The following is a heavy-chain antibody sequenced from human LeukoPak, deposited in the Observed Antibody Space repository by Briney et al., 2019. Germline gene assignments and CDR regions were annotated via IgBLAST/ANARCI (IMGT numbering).Heavy chain of an antibody. D-gene: IGHD2-2*02. J-gene: IGHJ4*02. CDR1: GGSISVYY. Sequence: SETLSLTCSVSGGSISVYYWSWIRQPAGKGLEWIGRIYSSGTTDYNPSLKSRVTMSVDTSKNQFSLKLRSVTAADTAVYFCARDCSASNCYTNFDYWGPGTLVTVSS. CDR3: ARDCSASNCYTNFDY. V-gene: IGHV4-4*07. CDR2: IYSSGTT.